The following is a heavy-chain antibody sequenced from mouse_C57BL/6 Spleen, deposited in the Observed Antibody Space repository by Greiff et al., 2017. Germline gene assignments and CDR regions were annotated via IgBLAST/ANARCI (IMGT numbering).Heavy chain of an antibody. CDR1: GYAFSSSW. Sequence: VQGVESGPELVKPGASVKISCKASGYAFSSSWMNWVKQRPGKGLEWIGRIYPGDGDTNYNGKVKGKATLTADKSSSTAYMQLSSLTSEDSAVFFWARSLNYYAMGYWGQGTSVTVSS. V-gene: IGHV1-82*01. CDR3: ARSLNYYAMGY. CDR2: IYPGDGDT. J-gene: IGHJ4*01.